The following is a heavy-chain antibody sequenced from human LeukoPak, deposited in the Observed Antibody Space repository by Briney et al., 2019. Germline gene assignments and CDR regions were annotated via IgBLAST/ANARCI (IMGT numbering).Heavy chain of an antibody. D-gene: IGHD3-3*01. CDR3: ARHIAYDFWSGPGWFDP. V-gene: IGHV5-51*01. J-gene: IGHJ5*02. Sequence: GESLKISCKGSGYSFTSYWIGWVRQMPGKGLEWMGIIYHGDSDTRYSPSFQGQVTISADKSIGTAYLQWSSLKASDTAMYFCARHIAYDFWSGPGWFDPWGQGTLVTVSS. CDR1: GYSFTSYW. CDR2: IYHGDSDT.